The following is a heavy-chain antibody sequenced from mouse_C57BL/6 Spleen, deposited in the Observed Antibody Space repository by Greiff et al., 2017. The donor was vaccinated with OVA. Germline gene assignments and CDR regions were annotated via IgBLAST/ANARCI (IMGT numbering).Heavy chain of an antibody. V-gene: IGHV1-26*01. CDR3: ERGDYYGYFDD. CDR1: GYTFTDYY. CDR2: INPNNGGT. J-gene: IGHJ2*01. Sequence: VQLQQSGPELVKPGASVKISCKASGYTFTDYYMNWVKQSHGKSLEWIGDINPNNGGTSYNQKFKGKATLTVDKSSSTAYMELRSLTSEDSAGDYCERGDYYGYFDDGGKGTTLTVSA. D-gene: IGHD1-1*01.